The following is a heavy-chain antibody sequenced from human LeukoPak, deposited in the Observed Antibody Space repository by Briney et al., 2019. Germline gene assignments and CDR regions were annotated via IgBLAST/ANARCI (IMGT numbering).Heavy chain of an antibody. J-gene: IGHJ4*02. Sequence: SVKVSCKASGGTFSNYAISWVRQAPGQGLEWMGGIIPIFGTANYAQKFQGRVTITADESTSTAYMELSSLRSEDTAVYYCARDRYSGSLGGLAHRGQGTLVTVSS. CDR2: IIPIFGTA. CDR1: GGTFSNYA. D-gene: IGHD1-26*01. V-gene: IGHV1-69*01. CDR3: ARDRYSGSLGGLAH.